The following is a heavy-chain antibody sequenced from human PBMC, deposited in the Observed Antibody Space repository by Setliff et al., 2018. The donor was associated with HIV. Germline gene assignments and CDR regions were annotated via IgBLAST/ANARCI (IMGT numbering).Heavy chain of an antibody. CDR2: VDPEDGET. J-gene: IGHJ5*02. D-gene: IGHD2-2*02. V-gene: IGHV1-69-2*01. Sequence: ASVKVSCKGSGFIFGDYYMHWVQLAPGKGLEWMGRVDPEDGETIYAENFQGRLTITADTSTDTTYMELSGLRADDTAIYYCATDRVLPSAIRGGWLDPWGQGTLVTV. CDR1: GFIFGDYY. CDR3: ATDRVLPSAIRGGWLDP.